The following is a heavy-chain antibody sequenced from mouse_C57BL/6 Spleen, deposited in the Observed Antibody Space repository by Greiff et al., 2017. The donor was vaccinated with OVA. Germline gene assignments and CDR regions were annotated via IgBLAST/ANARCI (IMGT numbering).Heavy chain of an antibody. D-gene: IGHD3-2*02. CDR2: IDPSDSYT. J-gene: IGHJ2*01. V-gene: IGHV1-69*01. CDR1: GYTFTSYW. Sequence: QVQLQQPGAELVMPGASVKLSCKASGYTFTSYWMHWVKQKPGQGLEWIGEIDPSDSYTNYNQKFKGKSTLTVDKSSSTAYMQLSSLTSEDSAVYYCARSAAQATVFDYWAKAPLSQSPQ. CDR3: ARSAAQATVFDY.